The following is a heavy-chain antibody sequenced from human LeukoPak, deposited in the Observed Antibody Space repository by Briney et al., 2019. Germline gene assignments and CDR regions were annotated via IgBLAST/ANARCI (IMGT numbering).Heavy chain of an antibody. CDR3: ARFNGYGDY. V-gene: IGHV1-18*01. CDR1: GYTFTSYD. Sequence: ASVKVSCKASGYTFTSYDINWVRQATGQGLEWMGWMNPNSGNTNYAQKLQGRVTMTTDTSTSTAYMELRSLRSDDTAVYYCARFNGYGDYWGQGTLVTVSS. D-gene: IGHD5-12*01. J-gene: IGHJ4*02. CDR2: MNPNSGNT.